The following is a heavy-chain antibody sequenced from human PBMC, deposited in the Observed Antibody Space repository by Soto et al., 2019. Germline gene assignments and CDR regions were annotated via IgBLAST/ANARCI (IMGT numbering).Heavy chain of an antibody. CDR1: RCSFTDYH. CDR3: ARGDSTDCSNGVCSFFYNHDMDV. Sequence: SSVKVPCQASRCSFTDYHIPWVRQAPGHGLEWPGRINPKSGGTSTAQKFQGWVTMTTDTSISTASMELTRLTSDDTAIYYCARGDSTDCSNGVCSFFYNHDMDVWGQGTTVTVSS. V-gene: IGHV1-2*04. J-gene: IGHJ6*02. CDR2: INPKSGGT. D-gene: IGHD2-8*01.